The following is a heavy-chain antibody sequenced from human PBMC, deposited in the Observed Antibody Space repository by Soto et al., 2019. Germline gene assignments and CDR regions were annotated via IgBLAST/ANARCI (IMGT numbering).Heavy chain of an antibody. CDR3: AKDRSYSDSWPSGPFDY. CDR2: ISYDGHNT. J-gene: IGHJ4*02. CDR1: GFTFSSYG. Sequence: QVQLVESGGGVVQPGRSLRLSCAASGFTFSSYGTHWVRQAPGKGLEWVAVISYDGHNTYYADSVKGRFTVSRDNSKNTLFLQMNGLRAEDTAVYYCAKDRSYSDSWPSGPFDYWGQGTLVTVSS. V-gene: IGHV3-30*18. D-gene: IGHD6-13*01.